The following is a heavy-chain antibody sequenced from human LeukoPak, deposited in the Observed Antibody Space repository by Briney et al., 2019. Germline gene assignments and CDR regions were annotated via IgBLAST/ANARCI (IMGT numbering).Heavy chain of an antibody. CDR3: AKAEGFFGGYYDH. Sequence: PGGSLRLSCAASGFTFSSYGMHWVRQAPGKGLEWVAVIWYDGSNKYYADSVKGRFTISRDNSKNTLYLQMNSLRPEDTAFYYCAKAEGFFGGYYDHWGQGTLVTVSS. J-gene: IGHJ4*02. V-gene: IGHV3-30*02. D-gene: IGHD4-23*01. CDR1: GFTFSSYG. CDR2: IWYDGSNK.